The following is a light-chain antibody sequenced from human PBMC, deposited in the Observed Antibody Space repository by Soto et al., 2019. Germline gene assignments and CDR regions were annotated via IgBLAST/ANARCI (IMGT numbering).Light chain of an antibody. V-gene: IGKV3-15*01. Sequence: EIVLTQSPATLSVSPGERATLSCRVSRGISSNLAWYQQKPGQAPRLLIYDASTRATGIPARFSGSGSGTEFTLTISSLQSEDFAVYYCHQYNNWPPWTFGQGTKVDIK. CDR3: HQYNNWPPWT. CDR1: RGISSN. CDR2: DAS. J-gene: IGKJ1*01.